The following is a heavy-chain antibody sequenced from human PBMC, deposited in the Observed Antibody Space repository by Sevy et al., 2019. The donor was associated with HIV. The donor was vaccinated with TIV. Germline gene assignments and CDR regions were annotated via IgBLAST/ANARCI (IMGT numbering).Heavy chain of an antibody. J-gene: IGHJ6*02. D-gene: IGHD1-26*01. CDR3: TWDHDYYGMNV. CDR1: GFTFTNAW. V-gene: IGHV3-15*07. Sequence: GGSLRLSCAASGFTFTNAWMNWVRQAPGKGLEWVGRIKSKGGGGTIDYAAPVKGRFSISRDDSKNTLYLQMNSLKIEDTALYYCTWDHDYYGMNVWGQGTTVTVSS. CDR2: IKSKGGGGTI.